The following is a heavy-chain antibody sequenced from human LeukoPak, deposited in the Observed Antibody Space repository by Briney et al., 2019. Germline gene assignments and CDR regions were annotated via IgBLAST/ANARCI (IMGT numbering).Heavy chain of an antibody. Sequence: KPSETLSLTCTVSGGSISSYYWSWIRQPPGKGLEWIGYIYYSGSTNYNPSLKSRVTISVDTSKNQFSLKLSSVTVADTAVYYCARQRSDYIRAFDIWGQGTMVPVSS. CDR2: IYYSGST. CDR3: ARQRSDYIRAFDI. V-gene: IGHV4-59*08. D-gene: IGHD4-11*01. CDR1: GGSISSYY. J-gene: IGHJ3*02.